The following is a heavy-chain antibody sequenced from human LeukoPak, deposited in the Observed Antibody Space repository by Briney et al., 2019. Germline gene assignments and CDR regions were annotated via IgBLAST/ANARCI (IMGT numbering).Heavy chain of an antibody. CDR2: IFYSGST. D-gene: IGHD6-19*01. J-gene: IGHJ4*02. CDR1: GGSISSSNYY. Sequence: PSETLSLTCTVSGGSISSSNYYWGWIRQPPGKGLEWIASIFYSGSTYYNASLKSRGTISVDTSKNQFSLKLNSVTAADTAVYFCARQVVAVAGTGYFDYWGQGTLVTVSS. CDR3: ARQVVAVAGTGYFDY. V-gene: IGHV4-39*01.